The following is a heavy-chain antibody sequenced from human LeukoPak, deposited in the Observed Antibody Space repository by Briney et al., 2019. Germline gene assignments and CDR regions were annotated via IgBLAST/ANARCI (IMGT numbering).Heavy chain of an antibody. CDR3: ARGGSGHP. V-gene: IGHV1-2*02. CDR2: INPNSGGT. CDR1: GYTFSGHN. J-gene: IGHJ5*02. D-gene: IGHD2-15*01. Sequence: ASVKVSCKASGYTFSGHNMYWVRQAPGQGLQWMGWINPNSGGTNYAQKFQGRVTMTRDTSISTAYMELSRLRSDDTAVYYCARGGSGHPWGQGTLVTVSS.